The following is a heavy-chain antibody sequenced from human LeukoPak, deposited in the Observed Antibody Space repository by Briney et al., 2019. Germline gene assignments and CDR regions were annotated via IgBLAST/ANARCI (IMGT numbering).Heavy chain of an antibody. Sequence: GGSLRLSCAASGFTFSSYGMQWVRQAPGKGLEWVAVIWYDGSNKYYADSVKGRFTISRDNSKNTLYLQMNSLRAEDTAVYYCAKEERPHSGTHALGYWGQGTLVTVSS. D-gene: IGHD1-26*01. V-gene: IGHV3-33*06. CDR1: GFTFSSYG. CDR2: IWYDGSNK. CDR3: AKEERPHSGTHALGY. J-gene: IGHJ4*02.